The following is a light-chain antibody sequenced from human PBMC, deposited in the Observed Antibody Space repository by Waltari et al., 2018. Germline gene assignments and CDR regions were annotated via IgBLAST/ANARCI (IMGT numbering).Light chain of an antibody. CDR1: QSVLYSSNNKNY. CDR3: QQYSVPGT. CDR2: WAS. Sequence: DIVMTQSPDSLAVSLGERATINCKSSQSVLYSSNNKNYLAWYQKKAGQPPNLLIYWASTRESGVPARFSGSGSGTDFTLTISSLQAEDVAVYYCQQYSVPGTFGPGTKVDI. V-gene: IGKV4-1*01. J-gene: IGKJ3*01.